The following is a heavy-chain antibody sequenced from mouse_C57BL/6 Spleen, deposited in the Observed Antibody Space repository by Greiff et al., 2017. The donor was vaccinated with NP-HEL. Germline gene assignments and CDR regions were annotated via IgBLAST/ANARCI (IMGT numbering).Heavy chain of an antibody. CDR2: IYPGSGST. V-gene: IGHV1-55*01. Sequence: QVQLQQPGAELVKPGASVKMSCKASGYTFTSYWITWVKQRPGHGLEWIGDIYPGSGSTNYNEKFKSKATLTVDTSSSTAYMQLSSLTSEDSAVYYCARGGAKYYAMDYWGQGTSVTVSS. CDR1: GYTFTSYW. J-gene: IGHJ4*01. CDR3: ARGGAKYYAMDY.